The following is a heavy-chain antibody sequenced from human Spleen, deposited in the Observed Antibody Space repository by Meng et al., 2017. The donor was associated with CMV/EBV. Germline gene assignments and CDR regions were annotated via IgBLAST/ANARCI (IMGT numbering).Heavy chain of an antibody. V-gene: IGHV1-69*05. D-gene: IGHD6-19*01. Sequence: SVKVSCKASGGTFSSYAISWVRQAPGQGLEWMGGIIPIFGTANYAQKFQGRVTITTDESTSTAYMELSSLRSEDTAVYYCASFSIAVAGRVYYYYYGMDVWGQGTTVTVS. J-gene: IGHJ6*02. CDR1: GGTFSSYA. CDR3: ASFSIAVAGRVYYYYYGMDV. CDR2: IIPIFGTA.